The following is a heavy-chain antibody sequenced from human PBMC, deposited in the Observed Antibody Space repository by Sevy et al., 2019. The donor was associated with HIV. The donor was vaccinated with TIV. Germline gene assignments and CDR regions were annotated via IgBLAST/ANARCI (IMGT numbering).Heavy chain of an antibody. CDR1: GFTFSTHA. V-gene: IGHV3-30-3*01. CDR3: ARGGSGSFDPFYYYYDMDV. Sequence: GGSLRLSCTASGFTFSTHAAHWVRQAPGKGLEWVAVISYDGHMKYYADSVKGRFTISRDNSKSALYMDMNSLRPDDTARYYCARGGSGSFDPFYYYYDMDVWVQGTTVTVSS. D-gene: IGHD3-10*01. J-gene: IGHJ6*02. CDR2: ISYDGHMK.